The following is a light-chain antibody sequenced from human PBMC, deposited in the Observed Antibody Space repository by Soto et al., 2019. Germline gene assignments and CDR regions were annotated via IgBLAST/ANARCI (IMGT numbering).Light chain of an antibody. CDR1: SSDVGVYKY. Sequence: QSALTQPASVSGSPGQSITISCTGTSSDVGVYKYVSWYQHHPGKAPKLMIYEVSNRPSGVSNRFSGSKSGNTASLAITRLQGDDEASYYCQSYDTSLRGFVVFGGGTKLTVL. V-gene: IGLV2-14*01. CDR3: QSYDTSLRGFVV. J-gene: IGLJ2*01. CDR2: EVS.